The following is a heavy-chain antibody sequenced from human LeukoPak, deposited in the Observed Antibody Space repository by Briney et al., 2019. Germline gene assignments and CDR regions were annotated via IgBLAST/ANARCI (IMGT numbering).Heavy chain of an antibody. D-gene: IGHD3-22*01. CDR3: ARRPRYYYDSSDSFDI. CDR1: GYTFTSYG. J-gene: IGHJ3*02. Sequence: GASVKVSCKASGYTFTSYGISWVRQAPGQGLEWMGWISAYNGNTNYAQKLQGRVTMTTDTSTSTAYMELRSLRSDDTAVYYCARRPRYYYDSSDSFDIWGQGTMVTVSS. CDR2: ISAYNGNT. V-gene: IGHV1-18*01.